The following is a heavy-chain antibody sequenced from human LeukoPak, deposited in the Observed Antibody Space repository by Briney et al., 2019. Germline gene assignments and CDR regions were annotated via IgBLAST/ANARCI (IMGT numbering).Heavy chain of an antibody. CDR2: IYYSGST. J-gene: IGHJ6*02. D-gene: IGHD1-26*01. V-gene: IGHV4-39*01. Sequence: SETLSLTCTVSGGSISSSSYYWGWIRQPPGKGLEWIGSIYYSGSTYYNPSLKSRVTISVDTSKNQFSLKLSSVTAADTAVYYCARPKYSGSSYYYYGMDVWGQGTTVTVSS. CDR3: ARPKYSGSSYYYYGMDV. CDR1: GGSISSSSYY.